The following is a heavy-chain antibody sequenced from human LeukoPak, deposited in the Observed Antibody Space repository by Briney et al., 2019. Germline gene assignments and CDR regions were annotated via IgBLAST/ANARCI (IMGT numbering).Heavy chain of an antibody. J-gene: IGHJ3*02. CDR2: ISAYNGNT. Sequence: GASVKVSCKASGYTFTSYGISWARQAPGQGLEWMGWISAYNGNTNYAQKLQGRVTMTTDTSTSTAYMELRSLRSDDTAVYYCARDGDVVVVAATQGGAFDIWGQGTMVTVSS. V-gene: IGHV1-18*01. CDR3: ARDGDVVVVAATQGGAFDI. D-gene: IGHD2-15*01. CDR1: GYTFTSYG.